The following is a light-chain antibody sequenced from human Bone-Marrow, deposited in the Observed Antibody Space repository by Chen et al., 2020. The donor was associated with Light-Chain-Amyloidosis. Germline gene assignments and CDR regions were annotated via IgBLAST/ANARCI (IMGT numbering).Light chain of an antibody. Sequence: NFMLTQPHSVSESPGKTVIISCTRSSGSIATNYVQWYQQRPGSSPTTLIYDDDQRPSGVPDRFSGSIDRSSNSAPLTISGLKTEDEADYYCQSYQGSSQGVFGGGTKLTVL. CDR3: QSYQGSSQGV. J-gene: IGLJ3*02. CDR1: SGSIATNY. CDR2: DDD. V-gene: IGLV6-57*01.